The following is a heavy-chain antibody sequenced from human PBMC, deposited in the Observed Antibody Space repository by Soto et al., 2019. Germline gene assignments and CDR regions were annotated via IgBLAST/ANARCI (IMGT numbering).Heavy chain of an antibody. CDR2: ISSSSSTI. CDR3: ARTRAGHRRIIDY. V-gene: IGHV3-48*01. Sequence: GGSLRLSCAASGFTFSSYSMNWVRQAPGKGLEWVSYISSSSSTIYYADSVKGRFTISRDNAKNSLYLQMNSLRAEDTAVYYCARTRAGHRRIIDYWGQGTLVTVSS. J-gene: IGHJ4*02. CDR1: GFTFSSYS. D-gene: IGHD2-15*01.